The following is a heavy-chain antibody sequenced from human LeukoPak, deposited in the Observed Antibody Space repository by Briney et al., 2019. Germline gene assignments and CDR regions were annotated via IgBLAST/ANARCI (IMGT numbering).Heavy chain of an antibody. CDR3: AKFASAGTTTDFDY. Sequence: PGRSLRLSCAASGFTFSSYAMHWVRQAPGKGLEWVAVISYDGSNKYYADSVKGRFTISRDNSKNTLYLQMNSLRAEDTAVYYCAKFASAGTTTDFDYWGQGTLVTVSS. CDR2: ISYDGSNK. J-gene: IGHJ4*02. CDR1: GFTFSSYA. D-gene: IGHD1-1*01. V-gene: IGHV3-30-3*02.